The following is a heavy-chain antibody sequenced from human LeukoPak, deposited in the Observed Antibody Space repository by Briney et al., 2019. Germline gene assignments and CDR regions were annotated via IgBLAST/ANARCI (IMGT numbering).Heavy chain of an antibody. V-gene: IGHV1-2*02. D-gene: IGHD2-2*01. CDR1: GYTLTGYY. CDR2: INPNTGGT. CDR3: AVKMGYCISSRCLTGFDY. Sequence: ASVKVSCKASGYTLTGYYMHWVRQAPGQGLEWMGWINPNTGGTDYTQKFQGRVTMTRDTSISTAYMELSRLRSDDAAVYYCAVKMGYCISSRCLTGFDYWGQGTLVTVSS. J-gene: IGHJ4*02.